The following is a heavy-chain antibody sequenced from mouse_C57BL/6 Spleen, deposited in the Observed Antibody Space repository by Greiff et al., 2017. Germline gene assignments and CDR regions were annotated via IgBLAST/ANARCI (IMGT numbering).Heavy chain of an antibody. J-gene: IGHJ4*01. CDR3: ARVGYYAMDY. Sequence: VQLQESGAELVKPGASVKISCKASGYAFSSYWMNGVKQRPGKGLEWFGQIYPGDGDTNYNGKFKGTATLTADKSASTAYMQLSSLTSEDSAVYFCARVGYYAMDYWGQGSSVTVSS. V-gene: IGHV1-80*01. CDR1: GYAFSSYW. CDR2: IYPGDGDT.